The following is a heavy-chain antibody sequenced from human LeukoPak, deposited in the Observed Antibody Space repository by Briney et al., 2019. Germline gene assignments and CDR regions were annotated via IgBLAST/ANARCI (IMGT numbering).Heavy chain of an antibody. CDR3: AVVPAAMMDDAFDI. D-gene: IGHD2-2*01. CDR2: IVVGSGNT. V-gene: IGHV1-58*02. Sequence: GASVKVSCKASGFIFTSSAMQWVRQARGQRLEWIGWIVVGSGNTNYAQNFQERVTITRDMSTSTAYMELSSLRSEDTAVYYCAVVPAAMMDDAFDIWGQGTMVTVSS. CDR1: GFIFTSSA. J-gene: IGHJ3*02.